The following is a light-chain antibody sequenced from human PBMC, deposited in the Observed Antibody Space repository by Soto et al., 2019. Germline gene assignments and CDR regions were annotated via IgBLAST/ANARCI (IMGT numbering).Light chain of an antibody. Sequence: SYELTQPPSVSVAPGKTARITCGGNNIGSKSVHWYQQKPGQAPVLVIYYDSDRPSGIPERFSGSKSGNTATLTISRVEAGDEADYYCQVWDSSSDHPRVVFGGGTKLTVL. CDR2: YDS. V-gene: IGLV3-21*04. J-gene: IGLJ2*01. CDR3: QVWDSSSDHPRVV. CDR1: NIGSKS.